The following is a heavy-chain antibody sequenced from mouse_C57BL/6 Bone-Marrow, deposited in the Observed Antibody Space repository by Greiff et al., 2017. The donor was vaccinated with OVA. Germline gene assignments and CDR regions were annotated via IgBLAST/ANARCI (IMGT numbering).Heavy chain of an antibody. CDR2: IDPSDSYT. D-gene: IGHD2-12*01. V-gene: IGHV1-69*01. CDR1: GYTFTSYW. CDR3: ARARQGFAY. J-gene: IGHJ3*01. Sequence: VQLQQPGAELVMPGASVKLSCKASGYTFTSYWMHWVKQRPGQGLEWIGEIDPSDSYTNYNQKFKGKSTLTVDKSSSTAYMQLSSLTSEDSAVYDCARARQGFAYWGQGTLVTVSA.